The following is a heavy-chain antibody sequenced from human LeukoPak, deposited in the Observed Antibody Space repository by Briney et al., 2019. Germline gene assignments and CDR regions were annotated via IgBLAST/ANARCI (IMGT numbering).Heavy chain of an antibody. Sequence: PGGSLRLSCAASGFTFSSYWMSWVRRAPGKGLEWVANIKQDGSEKYYVDSVKGRFTISRDNAKNSLYLQMNSLRAEDTAVYYCARGLDIVVVVAATTAIDYWGQGTLVTVSS. V-gene: IGHV3-7*03. CDR3: ARGLDIVVVVAATTAIDY. CDR1: GFTFSSYW. CDR2: IKQDGSEK. J-gene: IGHJ4*02. D-gene: IGHD2-15*01.